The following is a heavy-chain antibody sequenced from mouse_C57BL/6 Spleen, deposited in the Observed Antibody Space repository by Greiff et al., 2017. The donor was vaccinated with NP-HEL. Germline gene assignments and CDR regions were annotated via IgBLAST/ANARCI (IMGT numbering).Heavy chain of an antibody. CDR1: GFTFSDYG. V-gene: IGHV5-17*01. Sequence: VQLVESGGGLVKPGGSLKLSCAASGFTFSDYGMHWVRQAPEKGLEWVAYISSGSSTIYYADTVKGRFTISRDNAKNTLFLQMTSLRSEDTAMYYCARGYGSSLSYWYFDVWGTGTTVTVSS. D-gene: IGHD1-1*01. CDR3: ARGYGSSLSYWYFDV. J-gene: IGHJ1*03. CDR2: ISSGSSTI.